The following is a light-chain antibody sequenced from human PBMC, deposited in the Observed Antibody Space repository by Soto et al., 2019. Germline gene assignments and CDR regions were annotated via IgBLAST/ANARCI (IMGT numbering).Light chain of an antibody. CDR2: AAS. V-gene: IGKV1-39*01. CDR1: QSISSY. J-gene: IGKJ1*01. CDR3: HQTFSTRSWT. Sequence: DIQMTQSPSSLSASVGDRVTITCRASQSISSYLNWYQHKPGKAPKLLIYAASSLQSGVPSRFSGSGSGTDFTLTISTPQPEDFATYYCHQTFSTRSWTFGQGTKVDI.